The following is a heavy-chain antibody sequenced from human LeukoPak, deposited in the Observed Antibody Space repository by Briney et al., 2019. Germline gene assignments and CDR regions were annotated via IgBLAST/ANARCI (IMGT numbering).Heavy chain of an antibody. CDR2: INHSGST. J-gene: IGHJ4*02. Sequence: SETLSLTCAVYGGSFSGYYWSWIRQPPGKGLEWIGEINHSGSTNYNPSLKCRVTISVDTSKNQFSLKLSSVTAADTAVYYCARGEYFDWLYRSQYYFDYWGQGTLVAVSS. V-gene: IGHV4-34*01. D-gene: IGHD3-9*01. CDR1: GGSFSGYY. CDR3: ARGEYFDWLYRSQYYFDY.